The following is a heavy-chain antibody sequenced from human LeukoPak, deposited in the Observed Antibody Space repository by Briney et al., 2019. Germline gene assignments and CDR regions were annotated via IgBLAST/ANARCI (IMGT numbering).Heavy chain of an antibody. V-gene: IGHV3-49*04. J-gene: IGHJ4*02. Sequence: GRSLRLSCTASGFTFGDYAMSWVRQAPGKGLDWIGFIRSKTSGGTTEYAASVKGRFTILRDDSKSIAYLQINSLKTDDTAVYYCTRGDGSGSYWGQGTLATVSS. CDR2: IRSKTSGGTT. CDR1: GFTFGDYA. CDR3: TRGDGSGSY. D-gene: IGHD1-26*01.